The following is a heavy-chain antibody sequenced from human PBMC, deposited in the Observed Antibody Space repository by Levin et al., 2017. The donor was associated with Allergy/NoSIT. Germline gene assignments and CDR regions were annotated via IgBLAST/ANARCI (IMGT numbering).Heavy chain of an antibody. J-gene: IGHJ4*02. CDR2: INPNSGGT. CDR1: GYTFTGYY. D-gene: IGHD5-18*01. V-gene: IGHV1-2*02. Sequence: GESLKISCKASGYTFTGYYMHWVRQAPGQGLEWMGWINPNSGGTNYAQKFQGRVTMTRDTSISTAYMELSRLRSDDTAVYYCARDREETAIEYDYWGQGTLVTVSS. CDR3: ARDREETAIEYDY.